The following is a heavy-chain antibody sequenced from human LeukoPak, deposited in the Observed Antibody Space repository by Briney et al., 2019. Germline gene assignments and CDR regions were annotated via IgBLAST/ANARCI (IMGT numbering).Heavy chain of an antibody. J-gene: IGHJ5*02. CDR1: GYTFTSYG. Sequence: ASVKVSCKASGYTFTSYGIIWVRQAPGQGLEWMGWISAYNGNTDYAQKFRGRITMTIDTSTSTAYMELRSLRSDDTAVYYCAREKTSARFDPWGQGTLVTVSS. V-gene: IGHV1-18*01. CDR2: ISAYNGNT. CDR3: AREKTSARFDP.